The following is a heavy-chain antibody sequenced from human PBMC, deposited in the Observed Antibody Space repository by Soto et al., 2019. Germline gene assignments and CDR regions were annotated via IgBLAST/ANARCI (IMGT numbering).Heavy chain of an antibody. CDR2: ISAYNGNT. V-gene: IGHV1-18*01. Sequence: ASVKVSCKASGYTFTSYGISWVRQAPGQGLEWMGWISAYNGNTNYAQKLQGRVTMTTDTSTSTAYMELRSLRSDDTAVYYCARGYGATVTANDAFDIWGRGTMVTVSS. CDR3: ARGYGATVTANDAFDI. J-gene: IGHJ3*02. CDR1: GYTFTSYG. D-gene: IGHD4-17*01.